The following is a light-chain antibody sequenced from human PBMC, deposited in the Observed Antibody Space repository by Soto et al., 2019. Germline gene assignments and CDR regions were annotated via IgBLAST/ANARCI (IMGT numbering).Light chain of an antibody. V-gene: IGLV2-14*01. Sequence: QSVLTQPASVSGSPGQSITISCTGTSSDVGGYNYVSWYQQHPVKAPKLMIYDVTNRPSGVSDRFSGSKSGNTASLTISGLQAEDVSDDYCSSYTSGSTPYVFGTGTKVTVL. CDR1: SSDVGGYNY. J-gene: IGLJ1*01. CDR2: DVT. CDR3: SSYTSGSTPYV.